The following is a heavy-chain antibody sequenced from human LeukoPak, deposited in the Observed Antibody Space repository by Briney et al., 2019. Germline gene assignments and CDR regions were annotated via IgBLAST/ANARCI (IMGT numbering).Heavy chain of an antibody. D-gene: IGHD1-26*01. CDR2: ISSSGSTI. V-gene: IGHV3-11*04. J-gene: IGHJ4*02. Sequence: GGSLRLSCAASGFTFSDYYMSWMRQAPGKGLEWVSYISSSGSTIYYADSVKGRFTISRDNSKNTLYLQMNSLRAEDTAVYYCARSGSYSGYYFDYWGQGTLVTVSS. CDR1: GFTFSDYY. CDR3: ARSGSYSGYYFDY.